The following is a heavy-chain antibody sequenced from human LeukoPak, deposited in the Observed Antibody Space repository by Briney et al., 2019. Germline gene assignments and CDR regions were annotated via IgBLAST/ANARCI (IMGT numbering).Heavy chain of an antibody. CDR1: GYTFTTYG. Sequence: GASVKVSCKASGYTFTTYGISWVRQAPGQGLEWLGRISVYNGNTNYAQKLQGRVTMTTDTSTSTAYMELRSLRSDDTAVYYCARDRLSRTYYDILTGYYNGYYYGMDVWGQGTTVTVSS. J-gene: IGHJ6*02. CDR3: ARDRLSRTYYDILTGYYNGYYYGMDV. D-gene: IGHD3-9*01. CDR2: ISVYNGNT. V-gene: IGHV1-18*01.